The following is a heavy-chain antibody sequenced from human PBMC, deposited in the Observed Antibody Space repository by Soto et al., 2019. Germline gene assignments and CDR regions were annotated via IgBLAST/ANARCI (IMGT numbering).Heavy chain of an antibody. J-gene: IGHJ6*02. D-gene: IGHD4-17*01. CDR2: MNPNSGNT. Sequence: ASVKVSCEASGYTFTSYDINWVRQATGRGLEWMGWMNPNSGNTGYAQKFQGRVTMTRNTSISTAYMELSSLRSEDTAVYYCARGRTTVTLLPPDYYYYGMDVWGQGTTVTVSS. CDR3: ARGRTTVTLLPPDYYYYGMDV. CDR1: GYTFTSYD. V-gene: IGHV1-8*01.